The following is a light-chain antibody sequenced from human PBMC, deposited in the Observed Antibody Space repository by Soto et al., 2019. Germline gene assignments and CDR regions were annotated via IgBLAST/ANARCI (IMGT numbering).Light chain of an antibody. Sequence: EILMTQSPATLSVSPGERATLSCRASQRSVNINVAWLQQKPGQAPRLLIYGASTRATGIPTKFSGSASGTEFTLTISSLQSEDFAVYYCQQYNNWPWTFGQGTKGDIK. J-gene: IGKJ1*01. CDR2: GAS. CDR1: QRSVNIN. CDR3: QQYNNWPWT. V-gene: IGKV3-15*01.